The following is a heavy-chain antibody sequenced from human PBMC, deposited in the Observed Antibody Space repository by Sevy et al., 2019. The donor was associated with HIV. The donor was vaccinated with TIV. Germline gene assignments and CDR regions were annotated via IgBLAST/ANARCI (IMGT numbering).Heavy chain of an antibody. CDR3: AKVWDSWYFDL. Sequence: GGSLRLSCAASGFTFSSYGMHWVRQAPGKGLEWVAVISYDGSNKYYADSVKGRFTISRDNSKNTLYLQMNSLRAEDTAVYYCAKVWDSWYFDLWGRSTLVTVSS. J-gene: IGHJ2*01. V-gene: IGHV3-30*18. D-gene: IGHD1-26*01. CDR2: ISYDGSNK. CDR1: GFTFSSYG.